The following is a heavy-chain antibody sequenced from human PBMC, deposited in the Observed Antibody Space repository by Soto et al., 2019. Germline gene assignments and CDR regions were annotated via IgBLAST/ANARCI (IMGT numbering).Heavy chain of an antibody. Sequence: KTSETLSLTCTVSGGSISYYYWAWIRQPPGKGLEWIGSIYYSGNTHYNPSLKSRVTISVDTSMNQFSLNLDSVTAVDSAVYYCVRGGYVHAFDYWGQGALVTVSS. V-gene: IGHV4-59*01. CDR3: VRGGYVHAFDY. CDR2: IYYSGNT. D-gene: IGHD5-12*01. J-gene: IGHJ4*02. CDR1: GGSISYYY.